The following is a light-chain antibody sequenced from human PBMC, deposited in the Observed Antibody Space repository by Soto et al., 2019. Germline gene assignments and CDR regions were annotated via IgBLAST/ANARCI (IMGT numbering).Light chain of an antibody. CDR2: DAS. V-gene: IGKV3-11*01. J-gene: IGKJ4*01. CDR3: QQRSNWLT. CDR1: QSFSSY. Sequence: EIVLTQSPATLSLSPGERATLSCRASQSFSSYVALYQQQPGQAPRLLIYDASNRATGIPARFSGSGSGTDFTLTISSLEPEDFAVYYCQQRSNWLTFGGGTKVDI.